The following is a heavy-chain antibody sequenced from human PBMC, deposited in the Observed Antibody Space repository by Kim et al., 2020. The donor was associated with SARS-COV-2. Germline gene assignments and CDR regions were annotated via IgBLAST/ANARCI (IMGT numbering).Heavy chain of an antibody. V-gene: IGHV3-15*01. CDR2: GTT. D-gene: IGHD2-15*01. Sequence: GTTAYAAPVKGRFTISRDDSKNTFYLQMNSLKTEDTAMYYCTTADRSILDYWGQGTLVTVYS. CDR3: TTADRSILDY. J-gene: IGHJ4*02.